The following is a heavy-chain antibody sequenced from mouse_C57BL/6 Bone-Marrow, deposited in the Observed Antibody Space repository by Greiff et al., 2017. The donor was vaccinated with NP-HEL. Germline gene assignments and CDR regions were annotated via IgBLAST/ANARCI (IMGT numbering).Heavy chain of an antibody. CDR1: GFSLSTFGMG. J-gene: IGHJ4*01. D-gene: IGHD1-1*01. CDR2: IWWDDDK. V-gene: IGHV8-8*01. Sequence: QVTLKVSGPGILQPSQTLSLTCSFSGFSLSTFGMGVGWIRQPSGKGLEWLAHIWWDDDKYYNPALKRRLTISKDTSTTQVFLKNANVDTADTTTNYCSRISLQLLRFLYAMDYWGQGTSLTVSS. CDR3: SRISLQLLRFLYAMDY.